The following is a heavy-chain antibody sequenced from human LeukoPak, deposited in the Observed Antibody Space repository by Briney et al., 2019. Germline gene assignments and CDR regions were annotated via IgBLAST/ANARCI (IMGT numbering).Heavy chain of an antibody. CDR2: IYTSGST. CDR3: ARDYARQTVTTYWFDP. V-gene: IGHV4-4*07. D-gene: IGHD4-17*01. Sequence: SSETLSLTCTVSGGSISSYYWSWIRQPAGKGLEWIGRIYTSGSTNYNPSLKSRVTMSVDTSKNQFSLKLSSVTAADTAVYYCARDYARQTVTTYWFDPWGQGTLVTVSS. CDR1: GGSISSYY. J-gene: IGHJ5*02.